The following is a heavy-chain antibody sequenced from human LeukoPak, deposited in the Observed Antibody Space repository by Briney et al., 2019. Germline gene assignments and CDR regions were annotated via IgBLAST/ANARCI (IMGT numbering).Heavy chain of an antibody. J-gene: IGHJ4*02. CDR2: IYYTGTT. CDR3: ARHREGDGGSYFRQFDY. CDR1: GGSIISSTYY. Sequence: SSETLSLTCTVSGGSIISSTYYWGWIRQPPGKGLEWVGSIYYTGTTYYNPSLKSRVTISVDRSKNQFSLKLSSVTAADTATYYCARHREGDGGSYFRQFDYWGRGTLVTVSS. V-gene: IGHV4-39*01. D-gene: IGHD1-26*01.